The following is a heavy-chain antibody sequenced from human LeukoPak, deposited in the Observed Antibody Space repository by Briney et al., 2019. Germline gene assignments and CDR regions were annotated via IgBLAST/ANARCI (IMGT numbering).Heavy chain of an antibody. Sequence: GGSLRLSCAASGFTFSSYAMSWVRQAPGKGLEWVSDISGSGGSTYYADSVKGRFTISRDNSKNTLYLQMNSLRAEDTAVYFCAKDRLVGATRGYNCGQGTLVTVSS. V-gene: IGHV3-23*01. CDR2: ISGSGGST. CDR1: GFTFSSYA. CDR3: AKDRLVGATRGYN. D-gene: IGHD1-26*01. J-gene: IGHJ4*02.